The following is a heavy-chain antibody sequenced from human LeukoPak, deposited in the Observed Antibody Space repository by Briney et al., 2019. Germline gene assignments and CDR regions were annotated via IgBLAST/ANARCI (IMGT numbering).Heavy chain of an antibody. D-gene: IGHD3-22*01. Sequence: GGSLRLSCAASGFTFSSHWMSWVRQAPGKGLEWVANIKQDGSAKYYVDSVRGRFTISRDNAKTSLYLQMNSLRAEDTAVYYCGKDYDTSAYYISADYWGQGTLVTVSS. CDR3: GKDYDTSAYYISADY. CDR2: IKQDGSAK. V-gene: IGHV3-7*01. J-gene: IGHJ4*02. CDR1: GFTFSSHW.